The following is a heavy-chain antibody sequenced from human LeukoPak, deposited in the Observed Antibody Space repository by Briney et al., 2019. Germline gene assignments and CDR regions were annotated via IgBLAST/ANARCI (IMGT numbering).Heavy chain of an antibody. CDR1: GYTFTNYD. CDR2: MNPNSGNT. J-gene: IGHJ4*02. D-gene: IGHD6-13*01. V-gene: IGHV1-8*01. CDR3: ARGLRREQQLLRAFDY. Sequence: ASVKVSCKASGYTFTNYDINWVRQASGQGLEWMGWMNPNSGNTGSAQKFQGRVTMTSNASISTAYMELSSLRSEDTAVYYCARGLRREQQLLRAFDYWGQGTPVTVSS.